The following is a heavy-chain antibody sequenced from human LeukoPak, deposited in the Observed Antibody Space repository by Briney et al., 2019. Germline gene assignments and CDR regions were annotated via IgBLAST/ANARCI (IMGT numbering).Heavy chain of an antibody. CDR2: ISSSSSYI. CDR3: ARNGEQLWPDY. CDR1: GFTFSSYI. Sequence: GGSLRLSCAASGFTFSSYIMSWVRQAPGKGLEWVSSISSSSSYIYYADSVKGRFTISRDNAKNSLYLQMNSLRAEDTAVYYCARNGEQLWPDYWGQGTLVTVSS. J-gene: IGHJ4*02. D-gene: IGHD5-18*01. V-gene: IGHV3-21*01.